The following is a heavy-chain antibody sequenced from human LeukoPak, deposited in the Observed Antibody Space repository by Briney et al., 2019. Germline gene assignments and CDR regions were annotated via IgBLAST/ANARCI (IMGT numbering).Heavy chain of an antibody. CDR3: ARAVDIVGGWFDP. CDR2: ISSSGGTI. V-gene: IGHV3-11*01. J-gene: IGHJ5*02. CDR1: GFTFSDYY. Sequence: GGSLRLSCAASGFTFSDYYMSWIRQAPGKGLEWVSYISSSGGTIYYADSVKGRFTISRDNAKNSLYLQMNSLRAEDTAVNYCARAVDIVGGWFDPWGQGTLVTVSS. D-gene: IGHD5-12*01.